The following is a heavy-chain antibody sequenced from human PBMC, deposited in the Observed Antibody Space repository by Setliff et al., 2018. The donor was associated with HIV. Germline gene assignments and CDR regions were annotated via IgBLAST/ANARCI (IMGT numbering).Heavy chain of an antibody. J-gene: IGHJ4*02. CDR2: VKQDGSEQ. V-gene: IGHV3-7*01. D-gene: IGHD5-12*01. CDR1: GFRFTTYW. CDR3: ARDFMATTNGFDY. Sequence: GGSLRLSCAASGFRFTTYWMSWVRQAPGKGLEWLANVKQDGSEQYYLDSVKGRFTISRDNAKNSLYLQMDSLRAEDTAVYYCARDFMATTNGFDYWGQGTLVTVSS.